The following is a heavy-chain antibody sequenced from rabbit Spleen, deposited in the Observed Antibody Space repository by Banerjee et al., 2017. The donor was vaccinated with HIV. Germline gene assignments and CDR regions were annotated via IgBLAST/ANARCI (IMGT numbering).Heavy chain of an antibody. CDR2: INTITGTA. Sequence: SFSSIHWIYWVRQAPGKGLEWIACINTITGTAVYATWAKGRFTISKTSSTTVALQMNSLTAADTATYFCVREVAAKFNLWGPGTLVTVS. D-gene: IGHD4-1*01. CDR1: SFSSIHW. J-gene: IGHJ4*01. V-gene: IGHV1S45*01. CDR3: VREVAAKFNL.